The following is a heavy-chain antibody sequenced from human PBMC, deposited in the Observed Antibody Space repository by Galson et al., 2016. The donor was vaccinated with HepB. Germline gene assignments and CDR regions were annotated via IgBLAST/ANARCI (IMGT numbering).Heavy chain of an antibody. CDR1: SFIFTDYG. D-gene: IGHD6-13*01. CDR3: TRTDISTRYGYFDF. V-gene: IGHV3-33*01. Sequence: SLRLSCAASSFIFTDYGMHWVRQAPGKGLEWVAAIWFDGTNEIYADSVKGRFTISRGNSKNAIYLQMNSLRAEDTAVYYCTRTDISTRYGYFDFCGQGTLVTVSS. J-gene: IGHJ4*02. CDR2: IWFDGTNE.